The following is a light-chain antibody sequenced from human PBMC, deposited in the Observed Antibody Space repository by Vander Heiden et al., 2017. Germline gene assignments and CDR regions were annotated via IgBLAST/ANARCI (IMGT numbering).Light chain of an antibody. V-gene: IGLV1-40*01. CDR3: QSYDSSLSSVV. CDR1: SSNIGAGYD. Sequence: SVLTQPPSVSGAPGQRVTISCTGGSSNIGAGYDVHWYHQLPGPAPKLLIYGNANRPSGVPDRFSGSKSGTSASLAITRLQAEDEADYYCQSYDSSLSSVVFAGGTKLTVL. CDR2: GNA. J-gene: IGLJ2*01.